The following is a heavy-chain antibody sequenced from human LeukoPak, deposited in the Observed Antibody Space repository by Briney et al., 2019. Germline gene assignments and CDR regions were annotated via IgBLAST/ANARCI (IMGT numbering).Heavy chain of an antibody. CDR3: AREWGIVGAPNDAFDI. Sequence: PSETLSLTCTVSGGSISSGSYYWSWIRQPAGKVLEWIGRIYTSGSTNYNPSLKSRVTMSVDTSKNQFSLKLSSVTAADTAVYYCAREWGIVGAPNDAFDIWGQGTMVTVSS. CDR2: IYTSGST. J-gene: IGHJ3*02. V-gene: IGHV4-61*02. D-gene: IGHD1-26*01. CDR1: GGSISSGSYY.